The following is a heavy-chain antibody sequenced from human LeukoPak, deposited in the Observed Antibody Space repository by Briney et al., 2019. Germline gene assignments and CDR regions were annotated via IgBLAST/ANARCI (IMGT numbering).Heavy chain of an antibody. CDR2: ISGRDGNT. J-gene: IGHJ4*02. CDR3: AKDRIVMSGFFDY. CDR1: GFTFSSYA. V-gene: IGHV3-23*01. Sequence: GGSLRLSCAASGFTFSSYAMSWVRQAPGKGLEWVSGISGRDGNTYYADSVKGRFTISRDNSKNTLYLQMISLRVEDTAIYYCAKDRIVMSGFFDYWGQGTLVTVSS. D-gene: IGHD6-19*01.